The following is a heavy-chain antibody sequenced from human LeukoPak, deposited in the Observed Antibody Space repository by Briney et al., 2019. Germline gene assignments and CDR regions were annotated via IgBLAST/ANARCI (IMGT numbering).Heavy chain of an antibody. CDR2: INPNSGGT. CDR3: ARDSEESAAFPFDY. J-gene: IGHJ4*02. CDR1: GYTFTGYY. Sequence: GASVKVSCKASGYTFTGYYMHWVRQAPGQGLEWMGWINPNSGGTNYAQKFQGRVTMTRDTSISTAYMELSRLRSDDTAVYYCARDSEESAAFPFDYWGQGTLVTVSS. D-gene: IGHD2-2*01. V-gene: IGHV1-2*02.